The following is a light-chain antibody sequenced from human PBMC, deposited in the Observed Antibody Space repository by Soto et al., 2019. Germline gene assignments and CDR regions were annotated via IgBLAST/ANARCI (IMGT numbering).Light chain of an antibody. CDR3: QSYHSSLRHRV. J-gene: IGLJ3*02. V-gene: IGLV1-40*01. CDR2: GNT. CDR1: SSNIGAGSS. Sequence: QSVLTQPPSVSGAPGESVTISCAGSSSNIGAGSSVHWYQQLPGTAPKLLINGNTNRPSGVPDRFYGSKSGTSASLAITGLLPEDEADYYCQSYHSSLRHRVFGGGTKLTVL.